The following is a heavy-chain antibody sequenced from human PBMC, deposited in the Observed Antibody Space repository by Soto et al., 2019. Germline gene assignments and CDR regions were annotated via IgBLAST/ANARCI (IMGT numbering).Heavy chain of an antibody. CDR3: ARSLPYYDTLTGQLDY. V-gene: IGHV3-53*01. D-gene: IGHD3-9*01. CDR1: GFTVSSNY. CDR2: IYSGGST. Sequence: PGGSLRLSCAASGFTVSSNYMSWVRQAPGKGLEWVSVIYSGGSTYYADSVKGRFTISRDNSKNTLYLQMNSLRAEDTAVYYCARSLPYYDTLTGQLDYWGQGTLVTVSS. J-gene: IGHJ4*02.